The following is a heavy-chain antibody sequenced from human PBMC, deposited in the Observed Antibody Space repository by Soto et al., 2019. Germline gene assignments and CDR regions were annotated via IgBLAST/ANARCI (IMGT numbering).Heavy chain of an antibody. J-gene: IGHJ1*01. D-gene: IGHD3-22*01. CDR1: GYTFTSYG. V-gene: IGHV1-18*01. CDR3: ARDRVTYYYDSSGRTPFQH. Sequence: ASVKVSCKASGYTFTSYGISWVRQAPGQGLEWMGWISAYNGNTNYAQKLQGRVTMTTDTSTSTAYMELRSLRSDDTAVYYCARDRVTYYYDSSGRTPFQHWGQGTLVTVSS. CDR2: ISAYNGNT.